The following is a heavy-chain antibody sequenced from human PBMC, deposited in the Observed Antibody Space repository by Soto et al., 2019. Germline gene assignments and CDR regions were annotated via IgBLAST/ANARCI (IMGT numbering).Heavy chain of an antibody. J-gene: IGHJ3*02. CDR1: GFTFSSYG. CDR3: AXGGITMIVVVIPDAFDI. CDR2: ISYDGSNK. Sequence: GGSLRLSCAASGFTFSSYGMHWVRQAPGKGLEWVAVISYDGSNKYYADSVKGRFTISRDNSKNTLYLQMNSLRAEDTAVYYCAXGGITMIVVVIPDAFDIWGQGTMVTVSS. D-gene: IGHD3-22*01. V-gene: IGHV3-30*18.